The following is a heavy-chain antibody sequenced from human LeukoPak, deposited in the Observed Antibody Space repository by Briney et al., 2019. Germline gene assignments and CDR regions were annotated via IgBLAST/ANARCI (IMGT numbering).Heavy chain of an antibody. CDR1: GGSISSYH. Sequence: SETLSLTCTVSGGSISSYHWSWIRQPPGKGLEWIGYIYYSGSTYYNPSLKSRVTISVDTSKNQFSLKLSSVTAADTAVYYCAGSSSWSNFDYWGQGTLVTVSS. V-gene: IGHV4-59*06. CDR2: IYYSGST. J-gene: IGHJ4*02. D-gene: IGHD6-13*01. CDR3: AGSSSWSNFDY.